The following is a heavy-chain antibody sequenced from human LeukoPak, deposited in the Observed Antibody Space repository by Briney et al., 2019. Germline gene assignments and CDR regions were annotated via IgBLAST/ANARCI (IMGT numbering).Heavy chain of an antibody. CDR1: GFTFSSYN. V-gene: IGHV3-21*06. CDR2: ISSSSSSI. CDR3: ARRMTTYWFDP. D-gene: IGHD4-11*01. Sequence: GGSLRLSCAASGFTFSSYNMNWVRQAPGKGLEWVSSISSSSSSICYADSVKGRFTISRDNAKNSLYLQMISLRAEDTAVYYCARRMTTYWFDPWGQGTLVTVSS. J-gene: IGHJ5*02.